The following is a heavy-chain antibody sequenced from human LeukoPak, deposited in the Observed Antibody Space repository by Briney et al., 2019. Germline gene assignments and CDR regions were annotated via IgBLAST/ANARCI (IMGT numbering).Heavy chain of an antibody. CDR2: INHSGST. D-gene: IGHD3-10*01. CDR3: ARGLLWFGESKPYYFDY. CDR1: GGSISSYY. J-gene: IGHJ4*02. V-gene: IGHV4-34*01. Sequence: SETLSLTCTVPGGSISSYYWSWIRQPAGKGLEWIGEINHSGSTNYNPSLKSRVTISVDTSKNQFSLKLSSVTAADTAVYYCARGLLWFGESKPYYFDYWGQGTLVTVSS.